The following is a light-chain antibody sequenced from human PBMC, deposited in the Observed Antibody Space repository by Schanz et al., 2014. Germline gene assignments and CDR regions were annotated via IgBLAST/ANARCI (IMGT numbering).Light chain of an antibody. J-gene: IGKJ2*01. Sequence: EIVLTQSPGTLSLSPGERATLSCRASQSVGGNYVAWYQQKPGQAPRLLIYGASSRASGIPDRVSGSGSGTEFTLTISSLQSEDFAVYYCQQYNNWPPFTFGQGTKLEIK. CDR1: QSVGGN. V-gene: IGKV3D-15*01. CDR3: QQYNNWPPFT. CDR2: GAS.